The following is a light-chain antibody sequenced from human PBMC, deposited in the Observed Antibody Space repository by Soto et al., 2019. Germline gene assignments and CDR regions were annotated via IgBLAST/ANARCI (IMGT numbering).Light chain of an antibody. CDR3: SSYTSSSPYV. CDR2: EVS. J-gene: IGLJ1*01. V-gene: IGLV2-14*01. Sequence: QSALTQPASVSGSPGQSITISCTGTSNDVGGYNYVSWYQHHPGKAPKLMIYEVSNRPSGVSNRFSGSKSGNTASLTTSGLQAEDEGDYYCSSYTSSSPYVFGTGTKVTVL. CDR1: SNDVGGYNY.